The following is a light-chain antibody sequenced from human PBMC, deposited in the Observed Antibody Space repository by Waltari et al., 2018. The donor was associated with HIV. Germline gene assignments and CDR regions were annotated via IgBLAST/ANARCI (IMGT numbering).Light chain of an antibody. CDR1: SSDVGSYNL. V-gene: IGLV2-23*02. J-gene: IGLJ2*01. CDR2: EVS. Sequence: QSALTQPASVSGSPGQSITISCTGTSSDVGSYNLVSWYQQHPGKAPKLMIYEVSKRPSVVSNRFSGSKSGNTAFLTISGLQAEDEADYYCCSYAGSSTLVFGGGTKLTVL. CDR3: CSYAGSSTLV.